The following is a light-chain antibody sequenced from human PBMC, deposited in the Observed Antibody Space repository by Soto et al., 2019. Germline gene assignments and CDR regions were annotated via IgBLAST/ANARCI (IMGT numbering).Light chain of an antibody. Sequence: EIVLTQSPGTLSLSPGERATLSCRASQSISNNYLAWYQQRPGQAPSLLTYGASIRAIGLPDRFSGSGSGTDFTLTINRLEPEDFAVYYCQQYGNAPWTFGQGTKVEIK. CDR2: GAS. J-gene: IGKJ1*01. V-gene: IGKV3-20*01. CDR1: QSISNNY. CDR3: QQYGNAPWT.